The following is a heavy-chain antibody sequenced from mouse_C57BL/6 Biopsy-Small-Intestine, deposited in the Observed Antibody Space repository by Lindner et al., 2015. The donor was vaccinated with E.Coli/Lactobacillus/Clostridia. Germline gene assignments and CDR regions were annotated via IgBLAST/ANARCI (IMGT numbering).Heavy chain of an antibody. CDR2: SIPMLGVP. D-gene: IGHD2-3*01. CDR3: ARVPDGTTDAYS. Sequence: SVKVSCKASGGVLQQLCVQLGATGPLDKGLNGWEESIPMLGVPLYAQTFEGRVTITADDSTTTVYMDLSSLTSEDSAVYYCARVPDGTTDAYSWGQGTLVTVSS. CDR1: GGVLQQLC. J-gene: IGHJ4*01. V-gene: IGHV1-64*01.